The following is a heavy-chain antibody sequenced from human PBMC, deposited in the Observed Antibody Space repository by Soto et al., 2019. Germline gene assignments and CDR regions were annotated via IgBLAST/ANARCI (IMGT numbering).Heavy chain of an antibody. CDR3: AFVGATMAY. D-gene: IGHD1-26*01. Sequence: ESGGALVQPGGSLRLSCAASGFTFSDHHMDWVRQAPGKGLEWVGRTRNKGNSYTTEYAASVKGRFTISRDESNNSLYLQMNRLKTGDTAVYYCAFVGATMAYWGQGTLVTVSS. CDR2: TRNKGNSYTT. J-gene: IGHJ4*02. V-gene: IGHV3-72*01. CDR1: GFTFSDHH.